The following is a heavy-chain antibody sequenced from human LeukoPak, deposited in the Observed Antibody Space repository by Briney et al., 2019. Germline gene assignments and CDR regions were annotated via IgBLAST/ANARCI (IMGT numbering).Heavy chain of an antibody. V-gene: IGHV4-59*08. CDR3: ARHVSSSSWAYDSSAYAFDY. CDR1: GGSISSYY. D-gene: IGHD3-22*01. Sequence: SETLSLTCTVSGGSISSYYWSWIRQPPGEGPGWIGYIYYSGSTNYTSSLKSRVTISVDTSKNQFSLKLTSVTAADTAVYYCARHVSSSSWAYDSSAYAFDYWGQGTLVTVSS. CDR2: IYYSGST. J-gene: IGHJ4*02.